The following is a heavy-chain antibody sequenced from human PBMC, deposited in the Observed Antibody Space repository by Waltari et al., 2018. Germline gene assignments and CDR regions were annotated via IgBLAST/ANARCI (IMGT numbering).Heavy chain of an antibody. CDR1: GYSIRSGYY. Sequence: QVQLQESGPGLVKPSETLSLTCAVSGYSIRSGYYWGWIRQPPGKGLEWIGSIYHSGSTYYNPSLKSRVTISVDTSKNQFSLKLSSVTTAGTAVYYCARYDFWSGYYPGHYFDYWGQGTLVTVSS. CDR3: ARYDFWSGYYPGHYFDY. D-gene: IGHD3-3*01. V-gene: IGHV4-38-2*01. J-gene: IGHJ4*02. CDR2: IYHSGST.